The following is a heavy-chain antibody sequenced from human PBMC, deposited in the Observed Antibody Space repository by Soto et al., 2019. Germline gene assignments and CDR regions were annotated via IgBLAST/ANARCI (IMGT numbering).Heavy chain of an antibody. CDR1: GGSISSGGYY. Sequence: QVQLQESGPGLVKPSQKLSLTCTVSGGSISSGGYYWNWIRQHLGKGLEWIGYIYYSGRSYYNPSLKRRVTISGDTSNNNFGLKLSSVTAADWAVYYCARVGGITWFDPWGRGTMVTVSS. V-gene: IGHV4-31*03. J-gene: IGHJ5*02. CDR2: IYYSGRS. CDR3: ARVGGITWFDP. D-gene: IGHD3-16*01.